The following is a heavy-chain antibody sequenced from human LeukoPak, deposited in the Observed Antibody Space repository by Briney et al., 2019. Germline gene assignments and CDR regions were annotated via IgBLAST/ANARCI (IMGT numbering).Heavy chain of an antibody. Sequence: SETLSLTCTVSGGSISSSSYYWGWIRQPPGKGLEWIGSIYYSGSTYYNPSLKSRITISVDTSKNQFSLKLSSVTAADTAIYYCAKGAGGFSYYNWFDPWGQGTLVTVSS. CDR1: GGSISSSSYY. V-gene: IGHV4-39*07. CDR2: IYYSGST. CDR3: AKGAGGFSYYNWFDP. D-gene: IGHD5-18*01. J-gene: IGHJ5*02.